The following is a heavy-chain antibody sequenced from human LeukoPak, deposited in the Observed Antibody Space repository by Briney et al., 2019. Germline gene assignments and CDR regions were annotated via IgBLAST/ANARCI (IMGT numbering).Heavy chain of an antibody. CDR3: ARRSGSYVY. CDR1: GGSISSSSYY. D-gene: IGHD1-26*01. V-gene: IGHV4-39*01. CDR2: IYYSGST. Sequence: PSETLSLTCTVSGGSISSSSYYWGWIRQPPGKGLGWIGNIYYSGSTYYNPPLKSRVTLSVDTSKNQFSLKLSSVTAADTAVYYCARRSGSYVYWGQGTLVTVSS. J-gene: IGHJ4*02.